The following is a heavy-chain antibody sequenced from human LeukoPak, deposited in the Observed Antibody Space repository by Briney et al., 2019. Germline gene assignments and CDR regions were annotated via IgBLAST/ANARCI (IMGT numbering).Heavy chain of an antibody. J-gene: IGHJ4*02. V-gene: IGHV1-69*01. D-gene: IGHD5-12*01. Sequence: SVKVSCTASGGTFSSYAISWVRQAPGQGLEWMGGIIPIFGTANYAQKFQGRVTITADESTSTAYMELSSLRSEDTAVYYCARESKRGYSPFDYWGQGTLVTVSS. CDR3: ARESKRGYSPFDY. CDR1: GGTFSSYA. CDR2: IIPIFGTA.